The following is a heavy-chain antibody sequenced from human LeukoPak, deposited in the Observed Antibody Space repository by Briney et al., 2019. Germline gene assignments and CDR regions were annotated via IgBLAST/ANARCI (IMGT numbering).Heavy chain of an antibody. CDR2: IGYDGSVT. V-gene: IGHV3-30*19. D-gene: IGHD3-16*01. CDR3: ARDPRRGAPDYFDY. J-gene: IGHJ4*02. Sequence: GGSLRLSCAASGFTFRAYGMHWVRQAPGKGLEWLAVIGYDGSVTLHVDSVKGRFTISRDDSKNMLYLQMDTLRPDDTAVYYCARDPRRGAPDYFDYWGQGTLVTVST. CDR1: GFTFRAYG.